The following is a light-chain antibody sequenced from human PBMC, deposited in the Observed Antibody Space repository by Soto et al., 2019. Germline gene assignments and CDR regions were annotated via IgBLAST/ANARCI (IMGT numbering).Light chain of an antibody. CDR1: QSVSIK. V-gene: IGKV3-15*01. J-gene: IGKJ5*01. CDR2: DTS. Sequence: EIVMTQSPATLSVSRGERATLSCGASQSVSIKLAWYQQKPGQAPRLLIYDTSTRATGIPARFSGSGSGTEFTLTISSLQSEDFAVYYCQQYNNWPPITFGQGTRLEIK. CDR3: QQYNNWPPIT.